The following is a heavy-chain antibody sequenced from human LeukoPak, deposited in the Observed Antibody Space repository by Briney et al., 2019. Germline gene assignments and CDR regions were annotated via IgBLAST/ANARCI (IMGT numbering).Heavy chain of an antibody. CDR1: GGSISSSSYY. J-gene: IGHJ6*03. Sequence: PSETLSLTCTVSGGSISSSSYYWGWIRQPPGKGLEWIGSIYYSGSTYYNPSLKSRVTISVDTSKNQFSLKLSSVTAADTAVYYCASRGAYSYGYLYYYYYMDVWGKGTTVTVSS. D-gene: IGHD5-18*01. V-gene: IGHV4-39*01. CDR2: IYYSGST. CDR3: ASRGAYSYGYLYYYYYMDV.